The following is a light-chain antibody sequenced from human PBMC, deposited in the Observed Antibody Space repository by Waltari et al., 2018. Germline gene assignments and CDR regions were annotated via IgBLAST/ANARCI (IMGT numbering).Light chain of an antibody. CDR2: AAT. CDR1: QRIASY. CDR3: QQSYSTPYT. J-gene: IGKJ2*01. Sequence: DIQMTQSPSSLSASVGDSVTITCRASQRIASYLNWYQKKPGEAPKVLIFAATSLQSGVPSRFSGSGSGTEFTLTVTSLQPEDFATYYCQQSYSTPYTFGQGTNLDIK. V-gene: IGKV1-39*01.